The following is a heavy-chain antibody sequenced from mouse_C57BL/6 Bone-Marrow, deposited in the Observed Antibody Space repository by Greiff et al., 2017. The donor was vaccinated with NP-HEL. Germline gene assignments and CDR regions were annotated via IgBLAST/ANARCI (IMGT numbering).Heavy chain of an antibody. CDR3: ARWLRRRDYFDY. CDR2: IHPSSGST. D-gene: IGHD2-2*01. Sequence: QVQLQQPGAELVKPGASVKLSCKASGYTFTSSWMHWVKQRPGQGLEWIGMIHPSSGSTNYNEKFKSKATLTVDKSSSTAYMQLSSLTSEDSAVYYCARWLRRRDYFDYWGQGTTLTVSS. CDR1: GYTFTSSW. V-gene: IGHV1-64*01. J-gene: IGHJ2*01.